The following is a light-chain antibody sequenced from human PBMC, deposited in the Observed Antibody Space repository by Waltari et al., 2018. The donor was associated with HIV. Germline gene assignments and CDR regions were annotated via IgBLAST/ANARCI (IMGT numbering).Light chain of an antibody. V-gene: IGLV2-14*03. CDR1: SSDIDGYNY. CDR2: DVS. J-gene: IGLJ2*01. CDR3: SSYTSSSTKV. Sequence: GQSITISCTGTSSDIDGYNYVSWYQQHPGKAPKLMIYDVSNRPSGLSNRFSGSKSGNTASLTISGLQAEDDADYYCSSYTSSSTKVFGGGTKLTVL.